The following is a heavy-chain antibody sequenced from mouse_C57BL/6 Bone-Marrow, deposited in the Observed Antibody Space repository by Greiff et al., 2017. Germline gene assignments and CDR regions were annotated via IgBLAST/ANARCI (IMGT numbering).Heavy chain of an antibody. J-gene: IGHJ3*01. D-gene: IGHD2-5*01. CDR1: EYAFPSHY. CDR3: ARRGIVNIAD. CDR2: INSDGGST. V-gene: IGHV5-2*01. Sequence: EVQGVESGAGLVQPGASLKLSCESSEYAFPSHYMSWVRKTPEQSLELVAAINSDGGSTYYPDTMERRFIIARDNTKKTLYLQRSRLTSEDTALYYGARRGIVNIADWGQGTLVTVSA.